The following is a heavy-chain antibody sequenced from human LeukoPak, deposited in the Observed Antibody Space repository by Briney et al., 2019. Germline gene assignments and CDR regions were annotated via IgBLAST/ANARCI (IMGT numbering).Heavy chain of an antibody. J-gene: IGHJ4*02. CDR2: IYYSGST. CDR1: GGSISSSSYY. D-gene: IGHD6-13*01. CDR3: ARQIAAAPDY. V-gene: IGHV4-39*01. Sequence: PSETLSLTCTVSGGSISSSSYYWGWIRQPPGKGLEWIGRIYYSGSTYYNPSLKSRVTISVDTSKNQFSLKLSSVTAADTAVYYCARQIAAAPDYWGQGTLVTVSS.